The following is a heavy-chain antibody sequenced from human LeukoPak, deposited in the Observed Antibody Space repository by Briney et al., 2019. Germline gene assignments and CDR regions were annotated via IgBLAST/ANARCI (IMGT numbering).Heavy chain of an antibody. CDR2: ISAYNGNT. Sequence: ASAKVSCKASGGTFSSYAISWVRQAPGQGLEWMAWISAYNGNTDYAQKLQGRVTMTTDTSTSTAYMELRSLRSDGTAVYYCARARYLTGSRDDAFDIWGQGTVVTVSS. J-gene: IGHJ3*02. CDR3: ARARYLTGSRDDAFDI. CDR1: GGTFSSYA. V-gene: IGHV1-18*01. D-gene: IGHD1-26*01.